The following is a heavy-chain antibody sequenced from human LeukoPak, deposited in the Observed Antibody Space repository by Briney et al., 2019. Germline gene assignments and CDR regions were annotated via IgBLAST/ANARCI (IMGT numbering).Heavy chain of an antibody. J-gene: IGHJ5*02. V-gene: IGHV3-23*01. CDR2: ISGSSGTT. Sequence: GGSLRLSCAASGFTFSSYALSWVRQAPGKGLEWVSTISGSSGTTYYADSVKGRFTISRDNSKNTLYLQMNNLRAEDTAVYYCANPLLDGQEVLWFGQGPRGSWGQGTLVTVSS. CDR3: ANPLLDGQEVLWFGQGPRGS. CDR1: GFTFSSYA. D-gene: IGHD3-10*01.